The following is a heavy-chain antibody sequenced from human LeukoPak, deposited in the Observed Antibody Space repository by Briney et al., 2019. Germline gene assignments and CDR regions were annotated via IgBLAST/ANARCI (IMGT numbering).Heavy chain of an antibody. D-gene: IGHD6-13*01. Sequence: SETLSLTCAVSGYSISSGYYWGWIRQPPGKGLEWIGSIYHSGSTYYNPSLKRRVTISVDTSKNQFSLKLSSVTAADTAVYYCAGAPTSWYENAFDIWGQGTMVTVSS. CDR3: AGAPTSWYENAFDI. J-gene: IGHJ3*02. CDR1: GYSISSGYY. V-gene: IGHV4-38-2*01. CDR2: IYHSGST.